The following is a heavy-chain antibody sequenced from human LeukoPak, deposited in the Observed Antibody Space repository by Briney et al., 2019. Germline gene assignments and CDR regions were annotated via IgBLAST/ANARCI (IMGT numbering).Heavy chain of an antibody. D-gene: IGHD3-22*01. V-gene: IGHV3-53*01. CDR3: ARDFASSGYFDS. J-gene: IGHJ4*02. CDR1: GFTVSSNY. CDR2: IYSGGST. Sequence: GGSLRLSCAASGFTVSSNYMSWVRQAPGKGLEWVSVIYSGGSTYYADSVTGRFTISSDNSKNTLYLQMNSLRAEDTAVYYCARDFASSGYFDSWGQGTLVTVSS.